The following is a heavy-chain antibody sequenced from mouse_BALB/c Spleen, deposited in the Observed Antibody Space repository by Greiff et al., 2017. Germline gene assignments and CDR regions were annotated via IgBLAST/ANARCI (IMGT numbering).Heavy chain of an antibody. CDR3: TRDYYGSRTPCAY. CDR1: GFTFSSYT. J-gene: IGHJ3*01. CDR2: ISSGGSYT. V-gene: IGHV5-6-4*01. D-gene: IGHD1-1*01. Sequence: EVKLVESGGGLVKPGGSLKLSCAASGFTFSSYTMSWVRQTPEKRLEWVATISSGGSYTYYPDSVKGRFTISRDNAKNTLYLQMSSLKSEDTAMYYCTRDYYGSRTPCAYWGQGTLVTVSA.